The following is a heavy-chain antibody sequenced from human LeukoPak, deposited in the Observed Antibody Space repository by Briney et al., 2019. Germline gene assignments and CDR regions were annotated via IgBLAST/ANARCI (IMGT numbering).Heavy chain of an antibody. V-gene: IGHV3-21*01. Sequence: PGGSLRLSCAASGFTFSSYSMNWVRQAPGKGLEWVSSISSSSSYIYYADSVKGRFTISRDNAKNSLYLQMNSLRAEDTAVYYCARAGIASDAFDIWGQGTMVTVSS. CDR2: ISSSSSYI. CDR1: GFTFSSYS. J-gene: IGHJ3*02. D-gene: IGHD6-13*01. CDR3: ARAGIASDAFDI.